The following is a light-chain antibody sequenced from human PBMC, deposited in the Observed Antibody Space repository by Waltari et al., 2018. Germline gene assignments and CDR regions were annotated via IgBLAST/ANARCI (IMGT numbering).Light chain of an antibody. Sequence: EIVMTQSPATLSVSPGEGATLSCRASQRVTTNLAWYQLKPGQAPRLLIYDATSRPTGIPARFSGRGVGTEFTLTNSSLQSEDFAVYYCQQYHNWPPWTFGRGTKVEIK. V-gene: IGKV3D-15*01. J-gene: IGKJ1*01. CDR1: QRVTTN. CDR2: DAT. CDR3: QQYHNWPPWT.